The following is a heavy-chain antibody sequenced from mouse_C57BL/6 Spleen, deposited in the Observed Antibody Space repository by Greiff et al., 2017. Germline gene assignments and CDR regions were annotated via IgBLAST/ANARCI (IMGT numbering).Heavy chain of an antibody. V-gene: IGHV1-52*01. J-gene: IGHJ4*01. CDR3: ASGEYYGCGYAMDY. D-gene: IGHD1-1*01. CDR1: GYTFTSYW. Sequence: QVQLQQSGAELVRPGSSVKLSCKASGYTFTSYWMHWVKQRPIQGLEWIGNIDPSDSETHYNQKFKDKATLTVDKSSSTAYMQLSSLTSEYSAVYYGASGEYYGCGYAMDYWGQGTSVTVSS. CDR2: IDPSDSET.